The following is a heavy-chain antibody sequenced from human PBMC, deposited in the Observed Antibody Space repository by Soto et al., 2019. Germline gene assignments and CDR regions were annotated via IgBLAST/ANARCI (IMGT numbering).Heavy chain of an antibody. CDR2: INHSGST. CDR1: GGSFSGYY. Sequence: SETLSLTCAVYGGSFSGYYWSWIRQPPGKGLEWIGEINHSGSTSYNPSLKIRVTISVATSKNQFSLKLTSVTAAYTAVYSCARGRPRYYYDSSGLFAPWGQGPLVTVSS. CDR3: ARGRPRYYYDSSGLFAP. J-gene: IGHJ5*02. V-gene: IGHV4-34*01. D-gene: IGHD3-22*01.